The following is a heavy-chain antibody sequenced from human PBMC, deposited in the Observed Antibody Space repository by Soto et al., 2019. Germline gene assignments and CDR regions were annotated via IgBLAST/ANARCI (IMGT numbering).Heavy chain of an antibody. CDR2: IIPILGIA. CDR1: GGTFSSYT. V-gene: IGHV1-69*02. J-gene: IGHJ3*02. Sequence: ASVKVSCKASGGTFSSYTISWVRQAPGQGLEWMGRIIPILGIANYAQKFQGRVTITADKSTSTAYMELSSLRSEDTAVYYCARLIVATSGTDAFDIWGQGTMVTVSS. CDR3: ARLIVATSGTDAFDI. D-gene: IGHD5-12*01.